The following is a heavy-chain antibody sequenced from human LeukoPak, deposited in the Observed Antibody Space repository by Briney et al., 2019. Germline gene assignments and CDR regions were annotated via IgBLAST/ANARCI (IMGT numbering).Heavy chain of an antibody. CDR1: GYIFGHNG. Sequence: ASVQVSCKTSGYIFGHNGIGWVRQAPGQGPEWMGWISAYNGDTNYAQNFQGRVTMTRDTSTSTVYMELRSLTSDDTAVYYCASSPARNYYDSTGYSDYWGQGTLVTVSS. CDR2: ISAYNGDT. J-gene: IGHJ4*02. D-gene: IGHD3-22*01. CDR3: ASSPARNYYDSTGYSDY. V-gene: IGHV1-18*01.